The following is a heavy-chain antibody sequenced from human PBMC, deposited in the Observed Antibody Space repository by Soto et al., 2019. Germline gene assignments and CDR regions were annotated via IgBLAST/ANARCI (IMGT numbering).Heavy chain of an antibody. CDR3: ARGPISDSSGYYLGDEYFQH. V-gene: IGHV1-2*04. D-gene: IGHD3-22*01. Sequence: ASVKVSCKASGYSFTDYHIHWVRQTPGQGLEWLGRINPKSGGTSTAQKFQGWVTMTRDRSISTVYMELTRLRSDDTAVYYCARGPISDSSGYYLGDEYFQHWGQGTLVTVSS. J-gene: IGHJ1*01. CDR2: INPKSGGT. CDR1: GYSFTDYH.